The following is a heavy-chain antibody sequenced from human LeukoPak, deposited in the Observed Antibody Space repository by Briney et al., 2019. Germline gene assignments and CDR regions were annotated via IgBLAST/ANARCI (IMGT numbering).Heavy chain of an antibody. Sequence: PSQTLSLTCTVSGGSISSGDYYWSWIRQPPGKGLEWIGYIYYSGSTNYNPSLKSRVTMSVDTSKDQFSLKLSSVTAADTAVYYCARDGGLTSFNWFDPWGQGTLVTVSS. CDR3: ARDGGLTSFNWFDP. CDR2: IYYSGST. CDR1: GGSISSGDYY. D-gene: IGHD2-2*01. V-gene: IGHV4-30-4*08. J-gene: IGHJ5*02.